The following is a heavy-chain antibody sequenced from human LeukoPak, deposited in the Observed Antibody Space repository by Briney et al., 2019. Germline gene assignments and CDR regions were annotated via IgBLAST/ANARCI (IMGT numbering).Heavy chain of an antibody. CDR3: AREDSSSSLYYFDY. CDR2: INPNSGGT. Sequence: GASVKVSCKASGYTFTGYYMHWVRQAPGQGLEWMGWINPNSGGTNYAQKFQGRVTMTRDTPISTAYMELSRLRSDDTAVYYCAREDSSSSLYYFDYWGQGTLVTVSS. V-gene: IGHV1-2*02. J-gene: IGHJ4*02. CDR1: GYTFTGYY. D-gene: IGHD6-6*01.